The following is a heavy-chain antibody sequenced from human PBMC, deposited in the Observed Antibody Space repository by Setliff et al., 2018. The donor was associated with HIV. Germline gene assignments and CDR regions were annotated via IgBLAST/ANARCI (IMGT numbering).Heavy chain of an antibody. CDR2: AYYDGST. J-gene: IGHJ2*01. CDR1: GGFLNGYF. Sequence: SETLSLTCTVSGGFLNGYFWTWIRQPPGKKLEWIGRAYYDGSTHYNPSLNSRAIISVDTSKNHISLTLTSLTAADTAVYYCARDQRLPGVQPPYWYFDLWGRGTLVTVSS. D-gene: IGHD6-25*01. CDR3: ARDQRLPGVQPPYWYFDL. V-gene: IGHV4-59*12.